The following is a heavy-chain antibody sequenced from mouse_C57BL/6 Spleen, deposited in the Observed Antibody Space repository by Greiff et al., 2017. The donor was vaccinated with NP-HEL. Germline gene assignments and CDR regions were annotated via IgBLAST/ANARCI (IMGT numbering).Heavy chain of an antibody. CDR3: ASHITTVVANDY. D-gene: IGHD1-1*01. V-gene: IGHV5-6*01. CDR2: ISSGGSYT. J-gene: IGHJ2*01. Sequence: EVKLVESGGDLVKPGGSLKLSCAASGFTFSSYGMSWVRQTPDKRLEWVATISSGGSYTYYPDSVKGRFTIFRDNAKNTLYLQMSSLKSEDTAMYYCASHITTVVANDYWGQGTTLTVSS. CDR1: GFTFSSYG.